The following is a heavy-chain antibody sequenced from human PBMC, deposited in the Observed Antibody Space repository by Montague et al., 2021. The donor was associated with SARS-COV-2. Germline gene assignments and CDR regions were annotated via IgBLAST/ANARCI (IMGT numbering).Heavy chain of an antibody. CDR2: MHFTGKT. CDR3: ARDRFDFGARRQGTIDF. V-gene: IGHV4-4*07. J-gene: IGHJ4*02. CDR1: GDSITNHY. Sequence: SETLSLTCSVSGDSITNHYWSWIRQPAGKGLEWIGRMHFTGKTNFSPFFSSRLTISADTSKNQFSLKLTSVTAADTAIYFCARDRFDFGARRQGTIDFWGQGTLVTVSS. D-gene: IGHD4/OR15-4a*01.